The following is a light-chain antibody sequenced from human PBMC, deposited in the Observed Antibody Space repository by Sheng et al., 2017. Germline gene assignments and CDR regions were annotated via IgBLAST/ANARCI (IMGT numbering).Light chain of an antibody. Sequence: EIVLTQSPGTLSLSPGERATLSCRASQSVSSSYLAWYQQKPGQAPRLLIYGASSRATGIPDRFSGSASGTEFTLTISSLQSEDFAVYYCQHYDKWPLPFGGGTKVEIK. CDR1: QSVSSSY. V-gene: IGKV3-20*01. CDR2: GAS. CDR3: QHYDKWPLP. J-gene: IGKJ4*01.